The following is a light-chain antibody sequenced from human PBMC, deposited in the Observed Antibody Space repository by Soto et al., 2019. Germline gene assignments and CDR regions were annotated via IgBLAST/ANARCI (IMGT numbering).Light chain of an antibody. V-gene: IGLV2-14*01. CDR2: EVG. CDR3: FSYTSSGTYV. J-gene: IGLJ1*01. CDR1: SSDVGNYKY. Sequence: QSALAQPASVSGSPGQSITISCTGTSSDVGNYKYVSWYQQHPGKAPKLMIYEVGNRPSGGSNRFSGSKSGNTASLTISGLQAEDETDYYCFSYTSSGTYVFGTGTKVTVL.